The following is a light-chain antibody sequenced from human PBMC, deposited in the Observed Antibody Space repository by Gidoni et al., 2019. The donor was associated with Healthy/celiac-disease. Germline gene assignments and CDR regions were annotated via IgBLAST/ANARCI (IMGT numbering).Light chain of an antibody. CDR1: KSYYYSPNNYNY. CDR3: QQYITSRPA. J-gene: IGKJ4*01. CDR2: WAS. Sequence: DSVMPPSPASLAVSPGERATINCKSSKSYYYSPNNYNYLAWYQQRPGQPPKLLIYWASTRASGVPDRISGSGSGTDFTLTINNLQAEDVAVYYCQQYITSRPAFGGXTRVEI. V-gene: IGKV4-1*01.